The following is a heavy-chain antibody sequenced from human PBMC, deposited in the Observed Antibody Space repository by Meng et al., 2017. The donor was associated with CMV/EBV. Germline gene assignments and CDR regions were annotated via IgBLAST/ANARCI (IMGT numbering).Heavy chain of an antibody. V-gene: IGHV3-23*01. D-gene: IGHD5-18*01. Sequence: GGSLRLSCAASGFTFSSYAMSWVRQAPGKGLEWVSAISGSGGSTYYADSVKGRFTVSRDNSKNTLYLQMNSLRAEDTAVYYCAKAESRYVDTAMDYWGQGTLVTVSS. CDR3: AKAESRYVDTAMDY. CDR1: GFTFSSYA. J-gene: IGHJ4*02. CDR2: ISGSGGST.